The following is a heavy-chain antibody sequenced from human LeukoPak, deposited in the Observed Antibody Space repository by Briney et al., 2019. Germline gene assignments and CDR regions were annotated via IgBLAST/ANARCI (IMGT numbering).Heavy chain of an antibody. Sequence: GGSLRLSCAASGFTFDDYGMSWVRQAPGKGLEWVSYISSSGSTIYYADSVKGRFTISRDNAKNSLYLQMNSLRAEDTAVYYCARVFGRYNWFDPWGQGTLVTVSS. CDR2: ISSSGSTI. J-gene: IGHJ5*02. CDR1: GFTFDDYG. CDR3: ARVFGRYNWFDP. V-gene: IGHV3-48*03. D-gene: IGHD3-10*02.